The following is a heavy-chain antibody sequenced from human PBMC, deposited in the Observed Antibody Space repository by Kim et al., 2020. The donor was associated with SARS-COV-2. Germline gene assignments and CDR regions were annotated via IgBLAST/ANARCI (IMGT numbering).Heavy chain of an antibody. D-gene: IGHD3-10*01. V-gene: IGHV3-66*01. Sequence: GGSLRLSCAASGFTVSSNYMSWVRQAPGKGLEWVSVIYSGGSTYYADSVKGRFTISSDNSKNTLYLQMNSLRAEDTAVYYCARGRYYGSGSYLFFSYCMDVWGQGTTVAVCS. CDR2: IYSGGST. J-gene: IGHJ6*02. CDR3: ARGRYYGSGSYLFFSYCMDV. CDR1: GFTVSSNY.